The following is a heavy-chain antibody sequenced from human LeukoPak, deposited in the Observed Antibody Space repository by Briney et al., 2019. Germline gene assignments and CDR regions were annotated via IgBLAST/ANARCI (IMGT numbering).Heavy chain of an antibody. V-gene: IGHV3-30*04. D-gene: IGHD3-22*01. CDR2: ISYDGSNK. CDR3: ARSQTYYYDSSGFAPFDY. CDR1: GFTFSSYA. Sequence: GGSLRLSCAASGFTFSSYAMHWVRQAPGKGLKWVAVISYDGSNKYYADSVKGRFTISRDNSKNTLYLQMNSLRAEDTAVYYCARSQTYYYDSSGFAPFDYWGQGTLVTVSS. J-gene: IGHJ4*02.